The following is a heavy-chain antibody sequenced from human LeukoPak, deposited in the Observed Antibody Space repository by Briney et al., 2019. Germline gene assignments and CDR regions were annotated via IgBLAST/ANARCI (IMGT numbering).Heavy chain of an antibody. J-gene: IGHJ3*02. Sequence: GGSLRLSCVASGILVSSNYMSWVRQGPGKGLECVSFIDSTGSTYYADSVKGRFNISRDNSRNTLYLQKNSLRVEDTAVYYCARRERLGYSYGRGTLDIWGQGTMVTVSS. D-gene: IGHD5-18*01. V-gene: IGHV3-66*01. CDR2: IDSTGST. CDR1: GILVSSNY. CDR3: ARRERLGYSYGRGTLDI.